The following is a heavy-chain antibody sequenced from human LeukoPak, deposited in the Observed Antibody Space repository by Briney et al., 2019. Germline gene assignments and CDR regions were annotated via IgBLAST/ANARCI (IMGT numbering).Heavy chain of an antibody. CDR3: ARDARYYDFWSGYSGY. CDR2: ISYDGSNK. J-gene: IGHJ4*02. D-gene: IGHD3-3*01. V-gene: IGHV3-30*04. CDR1: GFTFSSYA. Sequence: GGSLRLSCAASGFTFSSYAMHWVRQAPGKGLEWVAVISYDGSNKYYADSVKGRFTISRDNSKNTLYPQMNSLRAEDTAVYYCARDARYYDFWSGYSGYWGQGTLVTVSS.